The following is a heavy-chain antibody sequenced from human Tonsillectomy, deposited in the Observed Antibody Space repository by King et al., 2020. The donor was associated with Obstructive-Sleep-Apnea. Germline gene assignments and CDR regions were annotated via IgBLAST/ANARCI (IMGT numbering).Heavy chain of an antibody. CDR2: ISSNGGNT. D-gene: IGHD5-24*01. CDR1: GFTVSSYA. V-gene: IGHV3-64*05. Sequence: DVQLVESGGGLVQPGGSLRLSCSASGFTVSSYAMHWVRQAPGKGLEYVSAISSNGGNTYYADSGKGRFTVSRDNSKTTLYFHLSSLRAEDTAVYYCGKVGDGYNDRGVAGDAFDIWGQGTMVTVSS. CDR3: GKVGDGYNDRGVAGDAFDI. J-gene: IGHJ3*02.